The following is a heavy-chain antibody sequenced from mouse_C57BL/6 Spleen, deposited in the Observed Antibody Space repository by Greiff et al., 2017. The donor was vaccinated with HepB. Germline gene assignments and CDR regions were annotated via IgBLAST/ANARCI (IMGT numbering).Heavy chain of an antibody. D-gene: IGHD3-2*02. J-gene: IGHJ3*01. CDR2: IHPNSGST. V-gene: IGHV1-64*01. CDR3: ARLAQATYAWFAY. Sequence: QVQLQQPGAELVKPGASVKLSCKASGYTFTSYWMHWVKQRPGQGLEWIGMIHPNSGSTNYNEKFKSKATLTVDKSSSTAYMQLSSLTSEDSAVYYCARLAQATYAWFAYWGQGTLVTVSA. CDR1: GYTFTSYW.